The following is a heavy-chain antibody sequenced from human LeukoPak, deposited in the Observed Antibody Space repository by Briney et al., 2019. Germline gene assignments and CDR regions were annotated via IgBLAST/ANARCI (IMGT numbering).Heavy chain of an antibody. Sequence: TGGSLRLSCAASGFTFSSYWMSWVRQAPGKGLEWVANIKQDGSEKYYVDSVKGRFTISRDNAKNSLYLQMNSLRAEDTAVYYCARADSSGYYPEKPTDYWGQGTLVTVPS. CDR1: GFTFSSYW. V-gene: IGHV3-7*01. CDR3: ARADSSGYYPEKPTDY. J-gene: IGHJ4*02. D-gene: IGHD3-22*01. CDR2: IKQDGSEK.